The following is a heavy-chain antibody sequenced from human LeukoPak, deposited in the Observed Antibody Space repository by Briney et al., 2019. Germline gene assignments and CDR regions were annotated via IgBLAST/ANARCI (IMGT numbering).Heavy chain of an antibody. J-gene: IGHJ5*02. CDR1: GYTFTSYG. V-gene: IGHV1-18*01. Sequence: ASVTVSCKASGYTFTSYGISWVRQAPGQGLEWMGWISADNGNTNYAQKLQVRVTMTTDTSTSTAYMELRSLRSDDTAVYYCARDLSWEWTYWFDPWGQGTLVTVSS. CDR3: ARDLSWEWTYWFDP. CDR2: ISADNGNT. D-gene: IGHD3-3*01.